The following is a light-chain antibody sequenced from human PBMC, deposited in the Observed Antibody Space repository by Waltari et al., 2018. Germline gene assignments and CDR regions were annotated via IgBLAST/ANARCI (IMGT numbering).Light chain of an antibody. CDR1: SSAVGGYNY. J-gene: IGLJ2*01. CDR3: SSYAGSNNLI. V-gene: IGLV2-8*01. CDR2: EVS. Sequence: QSALTQPPSASGSPGQSVTISCTGTSSAVGGYNYVSWYQQPPGKAPKLMIYEVSKRPSGVPVRFSGSKSGNTASLTVSGLQAEDEADYYCSSYAGSNNLIFGGGTKLTVL.